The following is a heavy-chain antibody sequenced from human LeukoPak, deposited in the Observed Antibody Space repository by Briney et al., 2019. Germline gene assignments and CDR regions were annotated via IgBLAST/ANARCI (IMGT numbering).Heavy chain of an antibody. D-gene: IGHD3-9*01. CDR3: ARVKGDILTGYSPDY. CDR2: IYDSEST. CDR1: GGSISTYY. Sequence: PSETLSLTCTVSGGSISTYYWSWIRQPPGKGLEYIGYIYDSESTNYNPSLKSRVTISVDTSKNQFSLKLSSVTAADTAVYYCARVKGDILTGYSPDYWGQGTLVTVSS. V-gene: IGHV4-59*01. J-gene: IGHJ4*02.